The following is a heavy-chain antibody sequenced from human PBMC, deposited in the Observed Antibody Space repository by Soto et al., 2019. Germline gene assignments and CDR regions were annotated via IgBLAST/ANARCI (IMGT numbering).Heavy chain of an antibody. V-gene: IGHV2-26*01. CDR2: ILSSDEK. D-gene: IGHD3-22*01. J-gene: IGHJ6*03. Sequence: QVTLKESGPVLVKPTETLTLTCTVSGFSLRNARMGVSWIRQPPGKALEWLAHILSSDEKSYNTSLKGRVTLSKDTSQSQVVLTMTYVDPVDTATYFCARMLAVNYYYYYVDVWGEGTTVTVSS. CDR1: GFSLRNARMG. CDR3: ARMLAVNYYYYYVDV.